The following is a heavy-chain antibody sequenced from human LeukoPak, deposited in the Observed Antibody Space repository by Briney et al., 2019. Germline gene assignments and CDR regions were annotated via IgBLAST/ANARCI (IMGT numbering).Heavy chain of an antibody. CDR2: INPNSGGT. J-gene: IGHJ5*02. CDR1: GYTFTGYY. Sequence: ASVKVSCKASGYTFTGYYMHWVRQAPGQGLEWMGWINPNSGGTNYAQKFQGWVTMTRDTSISTAYMELSRLRSDDTAVYYCARDRYHYDSSGDTFWFDPWGQGTLVTVSS. D-gene: IGHD3-22*01. CDR3: ARDRYHYDSSGDTFWFDP. V-gene: IGHV1-2*04.